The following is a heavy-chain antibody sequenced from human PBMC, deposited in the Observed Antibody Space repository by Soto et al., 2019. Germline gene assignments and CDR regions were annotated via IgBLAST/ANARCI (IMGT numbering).Heavy chain of an antibody. CDR1: GFTFRNYG. Sequence: QVQVVESGGGVVQPGRSLRLSCAASGFTFRNYGMHWVRQAPGKGLEWVAVITHDGSNEYYADSVKGRFTISRDNSKNIVSLQMNNLGAEDTAVYYCEKDWGYRGASGSSYFDYWGQGTRVTVSS. D-gene: IGHD3-10*01. CDR2: ITHDGSNE. V-gene: IGHV3-30*18. CDR3: EKDWGYRGASGSSYFDY. J-gene: IGHJ4*02.